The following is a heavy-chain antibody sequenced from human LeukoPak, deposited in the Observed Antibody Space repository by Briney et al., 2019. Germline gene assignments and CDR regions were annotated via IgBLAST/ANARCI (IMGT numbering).Heavy chain of an antibody. Sequence: RGSLRLSCELSGFTFTSNAMHWVRQAPGKGLEWVAVISYDGSNKNFTDSVKGRFTVSRDNSKHTLYLHMNSLRSDDTAMYYCATGGKFDFWSGYHIDNWGQGTLVTVSS. CDR1: GFTFTSNA. CDR3: ATGGKFDFWSGYHIDN. V-gene: IGHV3-30*04. CDR2: ISYDGSNK. D-gene: IGHD3-3*01. J-gene: IGHJ4*02.